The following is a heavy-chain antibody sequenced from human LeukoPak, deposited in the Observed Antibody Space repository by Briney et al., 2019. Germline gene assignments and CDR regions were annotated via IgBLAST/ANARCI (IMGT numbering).Heavy chain of an antibody. V-gene: IGHV4-39*01. CDR3: ARGWGQLATKKPFDY. J-gene: IGHJ4*02. CDR2: SYYSGST. Sequence: SETLSLTCTVSGGSISSSSYYWGWIRQPPGKGLEWIGSSYYSGSTYYNPSLKSRVTISVDTSKNQFSLKLSSATAADTAVYYCARGWGQLATKKPFDYWGQGTLVTDSS. CDR1: GGSISSSSYY. D-gene: IGHD6-13*01.